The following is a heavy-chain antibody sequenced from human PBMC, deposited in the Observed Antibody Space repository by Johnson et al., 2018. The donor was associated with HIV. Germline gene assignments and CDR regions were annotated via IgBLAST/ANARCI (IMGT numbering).Heavy chain of an antibody. CDR3: AKEGWAAAQEGWGAFDI. CDR1: GFIFNDYY. V-gene: IGHV3-11*04. J-gene: IGHJ3*02. Sequence: QVQLVESGGGLVKAGGSLRLSCAASGFIFNDYYMSWIRQAPGKGLELLSYISTSGGTLYYADSVKGRFIISRDNSKNTLLLQMNSLRAEDTAVYYCAKEGWAAAQEGWGAFDIWGQGTMVTVSS. D-gene: IGHD6-13*01. CDR2: ISTSGGTL.